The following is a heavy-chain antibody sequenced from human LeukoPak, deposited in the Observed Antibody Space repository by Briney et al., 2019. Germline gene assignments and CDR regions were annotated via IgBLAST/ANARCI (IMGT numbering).Heavy chain of an antibody. D-gene: IGHD1-20*01. V-gene: IGHV3-53*05. Sequence: GGSLRLSCAASGFTVSSNYMSWVRQAPGKGLEWVSVIYSGGSTYYADSVKGRFTISRDNSKNTLYLQMNSLRSEDTAVYYCARADNWDQGPGDYWGQGTLVTVSS. CDR2: IYSGGST. CDR3: ARADNWDQGPGDY. CDR1: GFTVSSNY. J-gene: IGHJ4*02.